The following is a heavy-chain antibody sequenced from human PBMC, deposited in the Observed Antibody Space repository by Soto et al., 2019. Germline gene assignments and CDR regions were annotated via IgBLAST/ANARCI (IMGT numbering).Heavy chain of an antibody. CDR3: TTSELGATPIDY. CDR2: IAHKFDGGAA. D-gene: IGHD1-26*01. CDR1: AFTLSDVY. V-gene: IGHV3-15*04. Sequence: EVHLVESGGGLVEPGGSLTLSCAASAFTLSDVYMSWVRQAPGKGLEWVGRIAHKFDGGAADYTAPVRGRFTLSRDDSRNTLFLQMNSLKTEDTGMYYCTTSELGATPIDYWGQGTLVTVSP. J-gene: IGHJ4*02.